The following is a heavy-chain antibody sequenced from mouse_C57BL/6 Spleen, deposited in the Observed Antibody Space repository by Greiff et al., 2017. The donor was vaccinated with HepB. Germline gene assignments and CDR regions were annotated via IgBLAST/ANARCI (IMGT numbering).Heavy chain of an antibody. J-gene: IGHJ4*01. CDR3: ARDCYYRSAMDY. CDR2: IHPNSGST. CDR1: GYTFTSYW. V-gene: IGHV1-64*01. D-gene: IGHD2-3*01. Sequence: QVQLQQPGAELVKPGASVKLSCKASGYTFTSYWMHWVKQRPGQGLEWIGMIHPNSGSTNYNEKFKSKATLTVDKSSSTAYMQLRSLTSEDSAFYYCARDCYYRSAMDYWGQGTSFTVSS.